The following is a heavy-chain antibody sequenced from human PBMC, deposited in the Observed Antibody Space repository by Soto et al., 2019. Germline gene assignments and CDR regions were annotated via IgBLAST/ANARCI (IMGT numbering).Heavy chain of an antibody. D-gene: IGHD4-17*01. V-gene: IGHV4-59*01. Sequence: SETLSLTCTLSGGSTKFYYWGWIRQSPGKGLEWIGYVYHSGTTNYNPSLKSRVTISIETSKNQFSLELNSITAADAAVYYCARMNGDYGRVDPWGQGTLVTVSS. CDR3: ARMNGDYGRVDP. CDR1: GGSTKFYY. J-gene: IGHJ5*02. CDR2: VYHSGTT.